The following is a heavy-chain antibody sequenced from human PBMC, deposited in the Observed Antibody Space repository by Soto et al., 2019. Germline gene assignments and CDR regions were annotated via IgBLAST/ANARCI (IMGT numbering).Heavy chain of an antibody. CDR3: AHRPRGYAYYFDF. D-gene: IGHD5-12*01. V-gene: IGHV2-5*02. CDR1: GFSLSTRGMG. J-gene: IGHJ4*02. Sequence: QITLKESGPPLMKPTQTLTLTCTFSGFSLSTRGMGVAWIRQPPGKALEWLALIFWDDDKWYNPSLKSRLTITEDTSKNQVVLIMTNMDPVDTATYYCAHRPRGYAYYFDFWGQGTLVTVSS. CDR2: IFWDDDK.